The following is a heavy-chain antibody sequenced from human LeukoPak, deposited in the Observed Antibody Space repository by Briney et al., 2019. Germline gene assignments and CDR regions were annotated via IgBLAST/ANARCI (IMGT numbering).Heavy chain of an antibody. CDR2: IKXXXXXX. Sequence: PGRSLRLSCAASGFAFSSYWMSWVRQAPGXRLEWVANIKXXXXXXXXXXXXKGRXXIXRDNARXSLYLQMSSLRAEDTGVYYCARGEDEIDYWGQGTLVTVSS. J-gene: IGHJ4*02. CDR1: GFAFSSYW. V-gene: IGHV3-7*01. CDR3: ARGEDEIDY.